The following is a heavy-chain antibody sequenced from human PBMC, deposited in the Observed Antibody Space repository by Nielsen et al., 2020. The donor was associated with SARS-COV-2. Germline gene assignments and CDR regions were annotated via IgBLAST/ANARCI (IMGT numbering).Heavy chain of an antibody. J-gene: IGHJ4*02. Sequence: GGSLRLSCAASGFTFSSYAMSWVRQAPGKGLEWVSVITGSGGTTYYADSVKGRFTISRDNSKNTLYLQMNSLRAEDTAVYYCAKTYCSTTNCPTGYWGQGTLVTVSS. V-gene: IGHV3-23*01. D-gene: IGHD2-2*01. CDR1: GFTFSSYA. CDR2: ITGSGGTT. CDR3: AKTYCSTTNCPTGY.